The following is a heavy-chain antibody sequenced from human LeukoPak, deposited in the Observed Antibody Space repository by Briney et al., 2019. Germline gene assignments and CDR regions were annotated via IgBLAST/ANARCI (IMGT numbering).Heavy chain of an antibody. Sequence: ASVTVSHKHSGYSLPVLYIQGVRQAPGHGLEWMGWINPSSGSTDYAQKFQGRVTMTRDTSISTAYMELRSLAPGGTAMYYCASGGSGGNWYDSWGQGTLVTVSS. CDR2: INPSSGST. CDR3: ASGGSGGNWYDS. D-gene: IGHD6-19*01. CDR1: GYSLPVLY. V-gene: IGHV1-2*02. J-gene: IGHJ5*01.